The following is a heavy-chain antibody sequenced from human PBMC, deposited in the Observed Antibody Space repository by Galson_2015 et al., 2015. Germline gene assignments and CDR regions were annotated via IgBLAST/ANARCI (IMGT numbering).Heavy chain of an antibody. CDR2: ISGSSGHI. Sequence: SLRLSCAASGFAFSSYTMSWVRQSPGKGLEWVSSISGSSGHIYYADSVKGRFITSRDNARTSLSLQMNSLSAEDQAVYYCARQLGIGSGSTGYWGQGTLVTVST. D-gene: IGHD7-27*01. V-gene: IGHV3-21*01. CDR3: ARQLGIGSGSTGY. J-gene: IGHJ4*02. CDR1: GFAFSSYT.